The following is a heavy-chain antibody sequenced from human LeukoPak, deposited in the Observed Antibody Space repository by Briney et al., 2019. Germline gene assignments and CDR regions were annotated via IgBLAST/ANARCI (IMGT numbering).Heavy chain of an antibody. CDR1: GGSISSSNW. CDR3: AVLALDYGSGSDAFDI. Sequence: PSGTLSLTCAVSGGSISSSNWWSWVRQPPGKGLEWIGEIYHSGSTNYNPSLKSRVTISVDKSKNQFSLKLSSVTAADTAVYYCAVLALDYGSGSDAFDIWGQGTMVTVSS. J-gene: IGHJ3*02. V-gene: IGHV4-4*02. D-gene: IGHD3-10*01. CDR2: IYHSGST.